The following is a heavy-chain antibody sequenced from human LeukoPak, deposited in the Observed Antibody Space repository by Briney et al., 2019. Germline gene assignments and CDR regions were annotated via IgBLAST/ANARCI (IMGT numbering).Heavy chain of an antibody. D-gene: IGHD1-26*01. J-gene: IGHJ4*02. CDR1: GFTFSSYS. V-gene: IGHV3-48*01. Sequence: PGGSLRLSCAASGFTFSSYSMNWVRQAPGKGLEWVSYISSSSSTRFYADSVKGRFTIARDNAKNSLYLQMNRLRAEDTAVYYCARDKYSGSYQPDYWGQGTLVTVSS. CDR3: ARDKYSGSYQPDY. CDR2: ISSSSSTR.